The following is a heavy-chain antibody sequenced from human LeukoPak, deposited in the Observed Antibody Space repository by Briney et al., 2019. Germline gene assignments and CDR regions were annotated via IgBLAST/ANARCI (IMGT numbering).Heavy chain of an antibody. J-gene: IGHJ4*02. Sequence: GGSLRLSCAASGFTFSSYWMHWVRQAPGKGLVWVSRINSDGSSTSYADSVKGRSTISRDNAKNSLYLQMNSLRAEDTAVYYCARLPDLYCSSTSCYENFDYWGQGTLVTVSS. CDR1: GFTFSSYW. V-gene: IGHV3-74*01. CDR2: INSDGSST. CDR3: ARLPDLYCSSTSCYENFDY. D-gene: IGHD2-2*01.